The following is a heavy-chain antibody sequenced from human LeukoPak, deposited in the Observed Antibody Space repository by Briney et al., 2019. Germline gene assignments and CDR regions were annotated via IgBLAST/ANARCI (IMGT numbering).Heavy chain of an antibody. V-gene: IGHV3-30*02. J-gene: IGHJ6*03. CDR2: IRYDGSNK. D-gene: IGHD2-8*02. Sequence: AGGSLRLSCAAAGFTFGSYGMHWVRQAPGKGLEWVAFIRYDGSNKYYADSVEGRFTISRDNSKNTLYLQMNSLRAEDTAVYYCAKRLVASDYYYYMDVWGKGTTVTVSS. CDR3: AKRLVASDYYYYMDV. CDR1: GFTFGSYG.